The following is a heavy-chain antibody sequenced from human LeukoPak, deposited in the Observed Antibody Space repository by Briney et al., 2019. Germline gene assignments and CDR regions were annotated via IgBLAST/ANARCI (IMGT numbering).Heavy chain of an antibody. CDR3: ARSTWDYYDSSGSSDAFDI. CDR1: GGSFSGYY. D-gene: IGHD3-22*01. J-gene: IGHJ3*02. V-gene: IGHV4-34*01. CDR2: INHSGST. Sequence: SETLSLTCAVYGGSFSGYYWSWIRQPPGKGLEWIGEINHSGSTNYNPSLKSRVTISVDTSKNQFSLKLSSVTAADTAVYYCARSTWDYYDSSGSSDAFDIWGQGTMVTVSS.